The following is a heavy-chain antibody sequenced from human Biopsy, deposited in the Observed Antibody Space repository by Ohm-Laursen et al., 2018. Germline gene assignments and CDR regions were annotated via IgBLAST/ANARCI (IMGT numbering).Heavy chain of an antibody. Sequence: SLRLSCTASGFTFSRYAMHWVRQAPGKGLEWISFIWYDGTNKDYADSVKGRFTISRDNSKNTLYLQINTLTHADTAFYYCARGLSSGWYGYFDVWGRGTLVTVSS. D-gene: IGHD6-19*01. V-gene: IGHV3-33*04. CDR1: GFTFSRYA. J-gene: IGHJ2*01. CDR2: IWYDGTNK. CDR3: ARGLSSGWYGYFDV.